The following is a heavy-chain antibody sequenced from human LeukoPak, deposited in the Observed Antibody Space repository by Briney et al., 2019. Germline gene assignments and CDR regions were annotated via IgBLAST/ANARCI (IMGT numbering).Heavy chain of an antibody. Sequence: PGGSLRLSCAASGFTFSSYAMSWVRQAPGKGLEWVSAISGSGGSTYYADSVKGRFTISRDNAKNALYLQMNSLRAEDTALYYCAKDYYGSGTYRGIDAFDIWGQGTMVTVSS. J-gene: IGHJ3*02. V-gene: IGHV3-23*01. CDR3: AKDYYGSGTYRGIDAFDI. CDR1: GFTFSSYA. CDR2: ISGSGGST. D-gene: IGHD3-10*01.